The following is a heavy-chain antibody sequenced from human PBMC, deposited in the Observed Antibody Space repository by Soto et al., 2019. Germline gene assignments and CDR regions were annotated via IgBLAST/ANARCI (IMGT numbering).Heavy chain of an antibody. Sequence: GESLKISCTGVGYSFTSYWIGWVRQMPGKGLEWMGIIYPGDSDTRYSPSFQGQVTISADKSITTAYLQWSSLKASDTAMYYCARGYCTATICDPWFDPWGQGTLVTVSS. D-gene: IGHD2-8*02. V-gene: IGHV5-51*01. CDR3: ARGYCTATICDPWFDP. J-gene: IGHJ5*02. CDR1: GYSFTSYW. CDR2: IYPGDSDT.